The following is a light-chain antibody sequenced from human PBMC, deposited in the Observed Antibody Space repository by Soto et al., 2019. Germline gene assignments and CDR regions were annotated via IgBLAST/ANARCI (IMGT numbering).Light chain of an antibody. CDR3: AAWDDSLNGVL. J-gene: IGLJ2*01. V-gene: IGLV1-44*01. Sequence: QSVLTRPPSASGTPGQRVTISCSGSSSNIGINTVNWYQQLPGTAPKLLIYSNNQRPSGVTDRFSGSKSGTSASLAISGLQSEDEADYYCAAWDDSLNGVLFGGGTKVTVL. CDR1: SSNIGINT. CDR2: SNN.